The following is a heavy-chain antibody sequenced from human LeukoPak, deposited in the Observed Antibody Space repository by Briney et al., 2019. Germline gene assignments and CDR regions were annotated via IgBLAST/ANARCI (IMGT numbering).Heavy chain of an antibody. Sequence: SQTLSLTCALSGDSVSSNSAAWNWIRQSPSRGLEWLGRTYYRSKWYNDYAVSVKSRITINPDTSKNQFSLQLNSVTPEDTAVYYCARQPGESYYYYYGMDVWGQGTTVTVSS. CDR2: TYYRSKWYN. J-gene: IGHJ6*02. CDR3: ARQPGESYYYYYGMDV. CDR1: GDSVSSNSAA. D-gene: IGHD2-21*01. V-gene: IGHV6-1*01.